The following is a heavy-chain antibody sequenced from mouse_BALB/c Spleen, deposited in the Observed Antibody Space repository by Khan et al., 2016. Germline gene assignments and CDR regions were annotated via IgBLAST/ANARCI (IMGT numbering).Heavy chain of an antibody. J-gene: IGHJ2*01. CDR3: ARSGYYGSKDY. D-gene: IGHD1-1*01. Sequence: EVQLQESGPDLVKPSQSLSLTCTVTGYSITSGYSWHWIRQFPGNKLEWMGYIHYSGSTNYNPSLKSRISLPRETSKNQFFLQFNSVTAEDTATYYCARSGYYGSKDYWGQGTTLTVSS. V-gene: IGHV3-1*02. CDR2: IHYSGST. CDR1: GYSITSGYS.